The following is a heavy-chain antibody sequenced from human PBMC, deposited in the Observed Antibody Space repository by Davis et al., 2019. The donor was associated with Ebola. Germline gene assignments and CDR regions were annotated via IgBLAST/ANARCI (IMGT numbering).Heavy chain of an antibody. V-gene: IGHV1-69*04. CDR1: VGTFSSYA. D-gene: IGHD6-19*01. CDR2: ILPILGIA. CDR3: ARVPLLGSGWDYYFDC. Sequence: AASVTVSCKASVGTFSSYAISWVRQAPGQGLEWMGRILPILGIANYAQKFQGRVTITADKSTSTAYMEVRSLRSDDTAVYYCARVPLLGSGWDYYFDCWGQGTLVTVSS. J-gene: IGHJ4*02.